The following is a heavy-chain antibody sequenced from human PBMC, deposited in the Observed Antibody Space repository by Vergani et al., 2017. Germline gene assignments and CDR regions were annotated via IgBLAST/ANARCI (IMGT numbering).Heavy chain of an antibody. CDR1: GYTFSNYG. V-gene: IGHV1-2*02. D-gene: IGHD4-17*01. CDR3: ARPGDYPFVALDY. J-gene: IGHJ4*02. Sequence: QVQLVQSGAEVKKPGASVKVSCKASGYTFSNYGLSWVRQAPGQGLEWMGWINPNSGGTNYAQKFQGRVTMTRDTSISTAYMELSRLRSDDTAVYYCARPGDYPFVALDYWGQGTLVTVSS. CDR2: INPNSGGT.